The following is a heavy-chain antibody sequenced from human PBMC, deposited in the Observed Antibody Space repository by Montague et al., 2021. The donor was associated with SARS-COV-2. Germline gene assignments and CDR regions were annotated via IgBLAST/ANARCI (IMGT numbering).Heavy chain of an antibody. CDR3: VKGSGYP. CDR2: IYDSGST. J-gene: IGHJ5*02. V-gene: IGHV4-61*01. Sequence: SETLSLTCTVTGDSVISDNYYWSWIRQPPGQGLEWIGFIYDSGSTSYNPSLHSRVTITIDTSKNQFTLNLMSVTPAGTAVYYCVKGSGYPWGQGTLVTVSS. CDR1: GDSVISDNYY. D-gene: IGHD3-22*01.